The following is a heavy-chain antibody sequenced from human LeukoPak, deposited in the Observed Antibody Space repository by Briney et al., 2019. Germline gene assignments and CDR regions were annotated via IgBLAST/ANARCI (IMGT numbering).Heavy chain of an antibody. Sequence: SETLSLTGAVSGVSISSSEWWIWVRQPPGQGLEWIGEIHRAGRTRYNPSLKSRVTISMDYSKNQFSLKLTSVTAADTAICYCGKTDIYFNPIDYWGPGSLVTVSS. V-gene: IGHV4-4*02. CDR1: GVSISSSEW. CDR3: GKTDIYFNPIDY. D-gene: IGHD3-9*01. J-gene: IGHJ4*02. CDR2: IHRAGRT.